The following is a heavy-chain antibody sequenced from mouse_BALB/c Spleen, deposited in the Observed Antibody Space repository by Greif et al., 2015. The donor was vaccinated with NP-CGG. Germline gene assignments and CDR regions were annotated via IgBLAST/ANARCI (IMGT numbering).Heavy chain of an antibody. J-gene: IGHJ2*01. D-gene: IGHD2-1*01. CDR2: IDPANGNT. V-gene: IGHV14-3*02. Sequence: EVKLEESGAELVKPGASVKLSCTASGFNIKDTYMHWVKQRPEQGLEWIGRIDPANGNTKYDPKFQGKATITADTSSNTAYLQLSSLTSEDTAVYYCARGDGNYVDYFDYWGQGTTLTVSS. CDR3: ARGDGNYVDYFDY. CDR1: GFNIKDTY.